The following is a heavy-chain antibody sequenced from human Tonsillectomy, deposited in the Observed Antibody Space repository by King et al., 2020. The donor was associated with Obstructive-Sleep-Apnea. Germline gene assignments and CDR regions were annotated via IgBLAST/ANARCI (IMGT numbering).Heavy chain of an antibody. J-gene: IGHJ4*02. CDR3: AHKATTGARGHFFDY. CDR2: VYWDDDK. V-gene: IGHV2-5*02. CDR1: GFSLNTRGMS. Sequence: TLKESGPTLVKPTQTLTLTCTFSGFSLNTRGMSVGWIRQPPRKALEWLALVYWDDDKRYTPSLKSRLTITKDTSKNQVVLTRTNIDPVNTGTYYCAHKATTGARGHFFDYWGQGIQVTVSS. D-gene: IGHD4/OR15-4a*01.